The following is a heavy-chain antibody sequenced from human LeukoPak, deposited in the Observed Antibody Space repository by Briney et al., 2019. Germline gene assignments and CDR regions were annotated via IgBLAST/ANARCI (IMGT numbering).Heavy chain of an antibody. J-gene: IGHJ4*02. CDR1: GYTFTSYY. D-gene: IGHD3-22*01. CDR2: INPSGGST. V-gene: IGHV1-46*01. CDR3: ARDLGNYYDSSGYHTPFDY. Sequence: GASVKVSCKASGYTFTSYYMHWVRQAPGQGLEWMGIINPSGGSTSYAQKFQGRVTMTRDTSTSTVYMELSSLRSEDTAVYYCARDLGNYYDSSGYHTPFDYWGQGTLVTVSS.